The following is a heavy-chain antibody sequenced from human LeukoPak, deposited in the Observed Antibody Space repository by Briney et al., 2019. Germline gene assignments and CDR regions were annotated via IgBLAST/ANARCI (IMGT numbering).Heavy chain of an antibody. V-gene: IGHV3-7*01. CDR1: GFTFSSYW. Sequence: GGSLRLSCAASGFTFSSYWMSWVRQAPGKGLEWVANIKEDGSERYYVDSVKGRFTISRDNAKNSLYLQMNRLRAEDTAVYYCARRYCSGGNCYSYFDYWGQGTLVTVSS. J-gene: IGHJ4*02. CDR3: ARRYCSGGNCYSYFDY. CDR2: IKEDGSER. D-gene: IGHD2-15*01.